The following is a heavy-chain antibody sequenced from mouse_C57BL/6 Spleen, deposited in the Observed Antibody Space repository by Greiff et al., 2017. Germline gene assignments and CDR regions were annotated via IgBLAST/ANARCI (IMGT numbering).Heavy chain of an antibody. CDR3: TRLLRYLFDY. CDR1: GYTFTDYE. Sequence: LVESGAELVRPGASVTLSCKASGYTFTDYEMHWVKQTPVHGLEWIGAIDPETGGTAYNQKFKGKAILTADKSSSTAYMELRSLTSEDSAVYYCTRLLRYLFDYWGQGTTLTVSS. CDR2: IDPETGGT. J-gene: IGHJ2*01. D-gene: IGHD1-1*01. V-gene: IGHV1-15*01.